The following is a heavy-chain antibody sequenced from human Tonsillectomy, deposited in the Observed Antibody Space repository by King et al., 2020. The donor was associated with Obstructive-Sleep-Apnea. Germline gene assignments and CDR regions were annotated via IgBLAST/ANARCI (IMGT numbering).Heavy chain of an antibody. J-gene: IGHJ2*01. D-gene: IGHD2-15*01. V-gene: IGHV3-13*04. CDR2: IGTAGDT. CDR1: GFTFSSYD. CDR3: ARGIYGGGSYWYFDL. Sequence: VQLVESGGGLVQPGGSLRLSCAASGFTFSSYDMHWVRHATGKGLEWVSAIGTAGDTYYPGSVKGRFTISRENAKNSLYLQMNSLRAGDTAVYYCARGIYGGGSYWYFDLWGRGTLVTVSS.